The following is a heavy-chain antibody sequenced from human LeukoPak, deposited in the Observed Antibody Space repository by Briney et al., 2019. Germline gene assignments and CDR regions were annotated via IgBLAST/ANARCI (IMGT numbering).Heavy chain of an antibody. V-gene: IGHV3-23*01. CDR3: ARYSGSYYYPPAWDL. CDR1: GFTFSSYA. D-gene: IGHD1-26*01. J-gene: IGHJ4*02. CDR2: ISGGGGTT. Sequence: GGSLRLSCAASGFTFSSYAMSWVRQAPGKGLEWVSAISGGGGTTYYADSVKGRFTISRDNSKNTLYLQMNTLRAEDTAVYYCARYSGSYYYPPAWDLWGQGTLVTVSS.